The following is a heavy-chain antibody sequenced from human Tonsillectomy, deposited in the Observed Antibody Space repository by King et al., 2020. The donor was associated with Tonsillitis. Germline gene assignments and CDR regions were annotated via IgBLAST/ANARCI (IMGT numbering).Heavy chain of an antibody. CDR1: GYSFTSYW. CDR2: IYPGDSAT. J-gene: IGHJ4*02. D-gene: IGHD2-21*02. Sequence: VQLVESGAEVKKPGESLKISFKGSGYSFTSYWIGWVRQMPGKGLEWMGIIYPGDSATRYSPSFQGQVTISADQSISTAYLQWGSLKASDTAMYYCARPRHCGGDCYSHYYFDYWGQGTLVTVSS. CDR3: ARPRHCGGDCYSHYYFDY. V-gene: IGHV5-51*01.